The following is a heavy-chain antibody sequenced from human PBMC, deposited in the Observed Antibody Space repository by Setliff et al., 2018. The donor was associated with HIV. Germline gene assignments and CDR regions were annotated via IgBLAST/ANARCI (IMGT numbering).Heavy chain of an antibody. CDR3: ARGVPGGDWYFDL. CDR1: GGSISSHY. J-gene: IGHJ2*01. Sequence: PSETLSLTCTVSGGSISSHYWSWNRQPPGKGLEWIGSIYYSGSTNYNPSLKSRVTISVDTSKNQFSLKLSSVTAADTAVYYCARGVPGGDWYFDLWGRGTLVTVSS. CDR2: IYYSGST. V-gene: IGHV4-59*11.